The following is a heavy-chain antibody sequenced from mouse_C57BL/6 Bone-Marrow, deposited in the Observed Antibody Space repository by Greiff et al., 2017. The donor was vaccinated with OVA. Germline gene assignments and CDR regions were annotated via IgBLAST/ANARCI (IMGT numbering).Heavy chain of an antibody. Sequence: QVQLQQSGAELVMPGASVKLSCKASGYTFTSYWMHWVKQRPGQGLEWIGEIDPSDSYTNYNQKFKGKSTLTVDKSSSTAYMQLSSLTSEDSAVYYCARSSTTVVGPFAYWGQGTLVTVSA. CDR3: ARSSTTVVGPFAY. CDR1: GYTFTSYW. J-gene: IGHJ3*01. CDR2: IDPSDSYT. D-gene: IGHD1-1*01. V-gene: IGHV1-69*01.